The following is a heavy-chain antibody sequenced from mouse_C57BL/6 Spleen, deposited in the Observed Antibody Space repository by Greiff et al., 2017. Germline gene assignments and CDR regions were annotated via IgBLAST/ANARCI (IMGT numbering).Heavy chain of an antibody. CDR1: GFSLTSYG. D-gene: IGHD1-1*01. CDR3: ASDRGEHGTPFAY. J-gene: IGHJ3*01. V-gene: IGHV2-6*01. CDR2: IWGVGST. Sequence: VKLVESGPGLVAPSQSLSITCTVSGFSLTSYGVDWVRQSPGKGLEWLGVIWGVGSTNYNSALKSRLSISKDNSNSQVFLKMNSLQTDDTAMYYCASDRGEHGTPFAYWGQGTLVTVAA.